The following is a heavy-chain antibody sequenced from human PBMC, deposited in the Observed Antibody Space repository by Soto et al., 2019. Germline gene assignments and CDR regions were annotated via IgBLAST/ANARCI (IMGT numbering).Heavy chain of an antibody. Sequence: GGSLRLSCAASGFTFSNYAMHWVRQAPGKGLEWVAIVSYDGDNEYYADSVRGRFFISRDNSRNTLYLQTSSLRSEDTAVYYCAIGRYNNIWYYAFDYWGQGTLVTVSS. CDR3: AIGRYNNIWYYAFDY. CDR1: GFTFSNYA. CDR2: VSYDGDNE. V-gene: IGHV3-30*03. J-gene: IGHJ4*02. D-gene: IGHD2-8*01.